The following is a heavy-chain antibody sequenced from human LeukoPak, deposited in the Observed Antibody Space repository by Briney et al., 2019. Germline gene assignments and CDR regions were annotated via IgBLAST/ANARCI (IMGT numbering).Heavy chain of an antibody. CDR1: GFTFSSYG. D-gene: IGHD3-3*01. CDR3: AKDSTFWSDDYYYYHMDV. CDR2: IRYDGSNK. V-gene: IGHV3-30*02. Sequence: GGSLRLSCAASGFTFSSYGMHWVRQAPGKGLEWVAFIRYDGSNKYYADSVKGRFTISRDNSKNTLYLQMNSLRAEDTALYYCAKDSTFWSDDYYYYHMDVWGKGTTVTVSS. J-gene: IGHJ6*03.